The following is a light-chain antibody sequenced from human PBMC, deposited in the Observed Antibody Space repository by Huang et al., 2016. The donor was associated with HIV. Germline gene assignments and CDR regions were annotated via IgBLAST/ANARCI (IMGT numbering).Light chain of an antibody. V-gene: IGKV1-8*01. CDR1: PGSSSY. J-gene: IGKJ2*03. CDR3: QQYYTYPHS. Sequence: AIRLTQSPSSLSASTGDRVPITCRASPGSSSYLAWYQQKPGKAPKLLISSASTLQSGVPSRFSGSGFGTDFTLTISSLQSEDLGTYHCQQYYTYPHSFGQGTKLEIK. CDR2: SAS.